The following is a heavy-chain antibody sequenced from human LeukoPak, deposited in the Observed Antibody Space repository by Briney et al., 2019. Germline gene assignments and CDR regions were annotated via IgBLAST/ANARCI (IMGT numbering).Heavy chain of an antibody. Sequence: SETLSLTCTVSGGSISSGSYYWSWIRQPPGKGLEWIGYIYYSGSTNYNPSLKSRVTISVDTSKNQFSLKLSSVTAADTAVYYCARRGFGELFSSLDFWGQGILVTVSS. D-gene: IGHD3-10*01. CDR1: GGSISSGSYY. J-gene: IGHJ4*02. CDR3: ARRGFGELFSSLDF. V-gene: IGHV4-61*01. CDR2: IYYSGST.